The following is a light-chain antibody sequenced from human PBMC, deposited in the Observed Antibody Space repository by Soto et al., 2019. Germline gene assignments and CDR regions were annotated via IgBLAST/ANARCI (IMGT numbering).Light chain of an antibody. J-gene: IGKJ4*01. CDR2: TGS. V-gene: IGKV1-12*01. Sequence: DIQMTQSPSSVSASVGDRVSITCRASQGISSWLAWYQQKPGRAPKLLIYTGSSLPSGAPSRFSGTGSGTDLTLTIGSLQPEDIATYSCQQANSFPLTFGAGTKVQIK. CDR3: QQANSFPLT. CDR1: QGISSW.